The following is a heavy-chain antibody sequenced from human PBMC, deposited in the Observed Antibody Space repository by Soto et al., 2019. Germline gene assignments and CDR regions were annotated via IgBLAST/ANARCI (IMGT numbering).Heavy chain of an antibody. CDR3: ARAINYYDDASGVG. J-gene: IGHJ4*02. D-gene: IGHD3-22*01. CDR2: IYYSGST. CDR1: GGSISSSSYF. Sequence: SETLSLTCTVSGGSISSSSYFWGWIRQPPGKGLEWIGSIYYSGSTYYNPSLKSRVTISVDKSKNQLSLNLSSVTAADTAVYYCARAINYYDDASGVGWGQGTLVTVSS. V-gene: IGHV4-39*07.